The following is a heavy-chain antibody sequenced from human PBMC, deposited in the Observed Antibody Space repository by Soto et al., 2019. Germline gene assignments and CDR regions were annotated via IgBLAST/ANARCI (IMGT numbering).Heavy chain of an antibody. Sequence: QVQLVESGGGVVQPGTSLRLSCAASGFTFSSYGMHWVRQAPGKGLEWMAVISYDGSNKYYADSVKGRFTISRDKSKNTLYLQMNSLRPEDTAMYFCAKDTREDWNFVVYYFDYWGQGTLVTVSS. D-gene: IGHD1-7*01. J-gene: IGHJ4*02. CDR1: GFTFSSYG. V-gene: IGHV3-30*18. CDR3: AKDTREDWNFVVYYFDY. CDR2: ISYDGSNK.